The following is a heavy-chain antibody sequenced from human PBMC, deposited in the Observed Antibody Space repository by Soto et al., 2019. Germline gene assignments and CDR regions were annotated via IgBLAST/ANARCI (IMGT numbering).Heavy chain of an antibody. CDR1: GYTFTGYY. J-gene: IGHJ4*02. D-gene: IGHD3-22*01. V-gene: IGHV1-2*02. CDR2: INPNSGGT. CDR3: ARAHLYYYDSSGYYYFDY. Sequence: ASVKVSCKASGYTFTGYYMHWVRQAPGQGLEWMGWINPNSGGTNYAQKFQGRVTMTRDTSISTAYMELSRLRSDDTAVYYCARAHLYYYDSSGYYYFDYWGQGTLVTVSS.